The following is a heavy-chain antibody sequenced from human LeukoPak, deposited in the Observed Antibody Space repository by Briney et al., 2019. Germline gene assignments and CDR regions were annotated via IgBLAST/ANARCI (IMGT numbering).Heavy chain of an antibody. CDR3: ARVPPGY. CDR2: IYTNGDA. J-gene: IGHJ4*02. Sequence: SETLSLTCTVSGGSVTSGNYYWNWIRQPAGKGLEWIGRIYTNGDASYNPSLKSRVTISIDASKNQFSLKLSSVTAADTAVYYCARVPPGYWGQGILVTVSS. V-gene: IGHV4-61*02. CDR1: GGSVTSGNYY.